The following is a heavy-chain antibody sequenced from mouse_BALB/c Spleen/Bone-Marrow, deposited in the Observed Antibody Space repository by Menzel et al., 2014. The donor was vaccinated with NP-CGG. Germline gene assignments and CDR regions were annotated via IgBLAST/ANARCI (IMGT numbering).Heavy chain of an antibody. CDR2: ISSGSSTI. CDR1: GFTFSSFG. V-gene: IGHV5-17*02. D-gene: IGHD2-1*01. Sequence: EVMLVESGGGLVQPGGSRKLSCAASGFTFSSFGMHWVRQAPEKGLERVAYISSGSSTIYYADAVKGRFTISRDNPKNTLFLQMTSLRSEDTAMYYCARGGNFAWFAYWGQGTLVTVSA. CDR3: ARGGNFAWFAY. J-gene: IGHJ3*01.